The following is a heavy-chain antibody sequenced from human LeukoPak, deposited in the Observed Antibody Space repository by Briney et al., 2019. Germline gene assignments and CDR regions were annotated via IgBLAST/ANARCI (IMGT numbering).Heavy chain of an antibody. Sequence: GGSLRLSCAASGFTFSSYGMRWVRQAPGKGLEWVAVIWYDGSNKYYADSVKGRFTISRDNSKNTLYLQMNSLRAEDTAVYYCARVYYDFWSGYSSPPDYWGQGTLVTVSS. J-gene: IGHJ4*02. CDR2: IWYDGSNK. CDR1: GFTFSSYG. V-gene: IGHV3-33*01. D-gene: IGHD3-3*01. CDR3: ARVYYDFWSGYSSPPDY.